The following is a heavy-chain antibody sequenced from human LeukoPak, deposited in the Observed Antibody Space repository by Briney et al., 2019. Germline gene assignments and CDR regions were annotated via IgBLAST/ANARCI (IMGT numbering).Heavy chain of an antibody. CDR1: GFTFSSYA. D-gene: IGHD3-9*01. Sequence: GGSLGLSCAASGFTFSSYAMSWVRQAPGKGLEWVSAISGSGGSTYYADSVKDRFTISRDNSKNTLYLQMNSLRAEDTAVYYCAVPHYDILTGYYPYWGQGTLVTVSS. CDR2: ISGSGGST. CDR3: AVPHYDILTGYYPY. V-gene: IGHV3-23*01. J-gene: IGHJ4*02.